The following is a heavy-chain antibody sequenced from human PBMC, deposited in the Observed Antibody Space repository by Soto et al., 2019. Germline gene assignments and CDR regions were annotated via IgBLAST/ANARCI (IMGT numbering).Heavy chain of an antibody. CDR3: AKDQGSSWYEIDY. J-gene: IGHJ4*02. D-gene: IGHD6-13*01. CDR1: GFTFSDYW. CDR2: ISGSDGST. Sequence: GGSLRLSCAASGFTFSDYWMSWVRQAPGKGLEWVSVISGSDGSTYYADSVKGRFTISRDNSKNTLNLQMNSLRAEDTAVYYCAKDQGSSWYEIDYWGQGTLVTVSS. V-gene: IGHV3-23*01.